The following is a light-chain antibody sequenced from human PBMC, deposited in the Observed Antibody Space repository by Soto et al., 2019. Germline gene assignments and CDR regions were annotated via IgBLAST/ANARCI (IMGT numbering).Light chain of an antibody. CDR2: EVS. Sequence: QSVLTQPASVSGSPGQSITISCTGTSSDVDGYNYVSWYQQHPGKAPKLMIYEVSNRPSGVSNRFSGSKSGNTASLTISGLQAEDEADYYCSSYTSSSTLPYVFGTGTKVTVL. CDR3: SSYTSSSTLPYV. J-gene: IGLJ1*01. V-gene: IGLV2-14*01. CDR1: SSDVDGYNY.